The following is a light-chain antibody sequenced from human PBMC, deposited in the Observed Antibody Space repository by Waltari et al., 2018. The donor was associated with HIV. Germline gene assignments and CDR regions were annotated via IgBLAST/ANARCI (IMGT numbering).Light chain of an antibody. V-gene: IGLV1-47*01. CDR1: SSNIGSNY. CDR2: RTD. J-gene: IGLJ2*01. CDR3: CSYAGRNTMV. Sequence: QSVLTQPPSASGTPGQRVTISCSGASSNIGSNYVYWYQELPGTAPKLLIYRTDQRPSGVPDRFSGSKSGNTASLTISGLQAEDEADYYCCSYAGRNTMVFGGGTTLTVL.